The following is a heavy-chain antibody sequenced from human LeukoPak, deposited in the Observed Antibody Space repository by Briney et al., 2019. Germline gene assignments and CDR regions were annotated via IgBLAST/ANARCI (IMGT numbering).Heavy chain of an antibody. Sequence: ASVKVSCKASGYTFTGYYMHWVRQAPGQGLEWMGRINPNSGGTNYAQKFQGRVTMTRDTSISTAYMELSRLRSDDTAVYYCARDRSYYDSSGYSYPFDYWGQGTLVTVSS. V-gene: IGHV1-2*06. D-gene: IGHD3-22*01. CDR1: GYTFTGYY. CDR2: INPNSGGT. CDR3: ARDRSYYDSSGYSYPFDY. J-gene: IGHJ4*02.